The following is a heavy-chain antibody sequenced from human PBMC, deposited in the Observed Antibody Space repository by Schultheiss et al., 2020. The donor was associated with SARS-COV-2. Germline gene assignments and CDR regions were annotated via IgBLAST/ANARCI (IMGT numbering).Heavy chain of an antibody. CDR1: GGSISSSSYY. Sequence: SETLSLTCTVSGGSISSSSYYWGWIRQPPGKGLEWIGYIYYSGSTNYNPSLKSRVTISVDTSKNQFSLKLSSVTAADTAVYYCARAHSPNYYYYGMDVWGQGTTVTVSS. J-gene: IGHJ6*02. CDR3: ARAHSPNYYYYGMDV. CDR2: IYYSGST. D-gene: IGHD2-8*01. V-gene: IGHV4-61*05.